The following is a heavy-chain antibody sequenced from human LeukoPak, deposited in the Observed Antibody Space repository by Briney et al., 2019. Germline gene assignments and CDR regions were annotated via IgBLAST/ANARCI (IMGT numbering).Heavy chain of an antibody. D-gene: IGHD3-10*01. CDR1: GFTFSSYA. Sequence: PGGSLRLSCAASGFTFSSYAMSWVRQAPGKGLEWVSAISGNGGSTYYADSVKGRFTISRDNSKNTLYLQMNSLRAEDTAVYYCAKDSRGYYYGSGSYYAYWGQGTLVTVSS. CDR3: AKDSRGYYYGSGSYYAY. V-gene: IGHV3-23*01. CDR2: ISGNGGST. J-gene: IGHJ4*02.